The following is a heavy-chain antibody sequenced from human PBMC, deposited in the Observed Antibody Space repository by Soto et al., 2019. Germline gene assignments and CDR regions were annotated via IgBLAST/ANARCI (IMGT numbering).Heavy chain of an antibody. CDR3: ARKGHYGDYAAFDI. CDR2: ISSSSSYI. CDR1: GFTFSSYS. V-gene: IGHV3-21*01. D-gene: IGHD4-17*01. Sequence: GGSLRLSCAAFGFTFSSYSMNWVRQAPGKGLEWVSSISSSSSYIYYADSVKGRFTISRDNAKNSLYLQMNSLRAEDTAVYYCARKGHYGDYAAFDIWGQGTMVTVSS. J-gene: IGHJ3*02.